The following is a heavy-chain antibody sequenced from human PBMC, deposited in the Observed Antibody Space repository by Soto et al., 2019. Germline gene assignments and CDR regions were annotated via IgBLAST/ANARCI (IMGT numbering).Heavy chain of an antibody. D-gene: IGHD3-16*01. CDR3: ASAPSALYDY. CDR1: GFSVNNY. CDR2: MYSGGGT. J-gene: IGHJ4*02. V-gene: IGHV3-53*01. Sequence: GGSLRLSCAASGFSVNNYMSWVCQAPGKGLEWVSVMYSGGGTWYTDSVKGRFTISRDNSKNTLYLQMNSLRAEDTALYYCASAPSALYDYWGQGTLVTVSS.